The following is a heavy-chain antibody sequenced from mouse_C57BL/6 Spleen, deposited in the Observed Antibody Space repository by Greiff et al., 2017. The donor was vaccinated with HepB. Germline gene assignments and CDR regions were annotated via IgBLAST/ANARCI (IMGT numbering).Heavy chain of an antibody. CDR2: ISSGGDYI. CDR1: GFTFSSYA. V-gene: IGHV5-9-1*02. D-gene: IGHD2-2*01. Sequence: EVKLVESGEGLVKPGGSLKLSCAASGFTFSSYAMSWVRQTPEKRLEWVAYISSGGDYIYYADTVKGRFTISRENARNTLYLQMSSLKSEDTAMYYCTRKDGYGWFAYWGQGTLVTVSA. CDR3: TRKDGYGWFAY. J-gene: IGHJ3*01.